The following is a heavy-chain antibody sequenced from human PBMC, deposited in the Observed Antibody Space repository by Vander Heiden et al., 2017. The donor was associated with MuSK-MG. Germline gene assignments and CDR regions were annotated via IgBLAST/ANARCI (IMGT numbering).Heavy chain of an antibody. D-gene: IGHD3-10*01. CDR3: AKKESNCMLRGAFDY. V-gene: IGHV3-23*01. CDR1: GFTFNTYA. CDR2: ISGSGGST. J-gene: IGHJ4*02. Sequence: QLLESGGGLVQPGGSLRLSCAASGFTFNTYAMSWVRQAPGKGLECVSVISGSGGSTYYADSVKGRFTISKDNSKNTLYLQMNSLRAEDTAVYYCAKKESNCMLRGAFDYWGQGALVTVSS.